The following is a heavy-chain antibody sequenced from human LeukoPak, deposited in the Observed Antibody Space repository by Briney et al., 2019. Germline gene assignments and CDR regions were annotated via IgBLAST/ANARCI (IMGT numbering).Heavy chain of an antibody. Sequence: GSLRLSCGASGFTVSNHHMSWVRQTPGKGLEWIGSIYYGGITYYNPSLQSRVTISVDTSKNQFSLKLSSVTAADTAVYYCARLTPPTGYFDYWGQGTLVTVSS. CDR1: GFTVSNHH. J-gene: IGHJ4*02. D-gene: IGHD4-17*01. V-gene: IGHV4-39*01. CDR3: ARLTPPTGYFDY. CDR2: IYYGGIT.